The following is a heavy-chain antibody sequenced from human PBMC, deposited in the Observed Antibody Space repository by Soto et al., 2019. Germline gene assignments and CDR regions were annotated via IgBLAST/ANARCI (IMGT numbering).Heavy chain of an antibody. CDR3: ARASDPTSSWPSLDY. J-gene: IGHJ4*02. CDR1: GASVSSGNYF. D-gene: IGHD6-13*01. CDR2: IYYSGST. V-gene: IGHV4-61*01. Sequence: QVQLQESGPGLVKPSETLSLTCTVSGASVSSGNYFWYWNRQPPGKGLEWIGYIYYSGSTSYNPSLKSRVTISVDTSKNQFSLRLSSVTAADTAVYYCARASDPTSSWPSLDYWGQGTLVSVSS.